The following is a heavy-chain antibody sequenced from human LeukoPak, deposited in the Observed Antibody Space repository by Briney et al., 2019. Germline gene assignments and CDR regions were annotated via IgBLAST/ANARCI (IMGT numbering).Heavy chain of an antibody. V-gene: IGHV1-69*05. CDR2: IIPIFGTA. D-gene: IGHD5-18*01. CDR3: ARGVDTAMVNFDY. CDR1: GGTFSSYA. J-gene: IGHJ4*02. Sequence: GASVKVSCKASGGTFSSYAISWVRQAPGQGLEWMGGIIPIFGTANYAQKFQGRVTITTDESTSTAYMELSSLRSEDTAGYYCARGVDTAMVNFDYWGQGALVTVSS.